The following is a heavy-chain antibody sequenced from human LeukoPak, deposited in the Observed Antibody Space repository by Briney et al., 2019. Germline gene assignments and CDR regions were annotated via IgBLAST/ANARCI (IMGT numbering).Heavy chain of an antibody. D-gene: IGHD4-17*01. CDR3: STAFYGAPLA. Sequence: PGGSLRLSCTASGFTFSTAFMNWVRQAPGKGLEWVARITSKSYEGTTDYAAPAKGRFTISRDDSKNTLYLQMNSLEIEDTAVYYCSTAFYGAPLAWGQGTLVTVSS. J-gene: IGHJ5*02. V-gene: IGHV3-15*01. CDR1: GFTFSTAF. CDR2: ITSKSYEGTT.